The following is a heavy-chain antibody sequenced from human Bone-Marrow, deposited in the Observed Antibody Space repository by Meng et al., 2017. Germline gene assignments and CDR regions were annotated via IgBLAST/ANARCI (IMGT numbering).Heavy chain of an antibody. CDR2: IYHSGST. V-gene: IGHV4-4*02. D-gene: IGHD3-22*01. Sequence: SETLSLTCAVSGGSISSSNWWSWVRQPPGKGLEWIGEIYHSGSTNYNPSLKSRVTISVDKSKNQFSLKLSSVTAADTAVYYCAREYYDSSGYYSRWGQGTLVTVSS. CDR3: AREYYDSSGYYSR. CDR1: GGSISSSNW. J-gene: IGHJ4*02.